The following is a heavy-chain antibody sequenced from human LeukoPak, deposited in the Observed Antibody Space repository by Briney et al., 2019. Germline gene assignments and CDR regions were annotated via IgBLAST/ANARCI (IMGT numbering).Heavy chain of an antibody. J-gene: IGHJ4*02. CDR1: GFTFSSYA. CDR2: ISGGGGGT. V-gene: IGHV3-23*01. CDR3: AKDLGYCSGGSCGDY. Sequence: GGSLRLSCAASGFTFSSYAMSWVREAPGKGLEWVSAISGGGGGTYYADSVKGRFPISRDNSNNTLYLQMNSQRAADTAVYYCAKDLGYCSGGSCGDYWGQGTLVTVSS. D-gene: IGHD2-15*01.